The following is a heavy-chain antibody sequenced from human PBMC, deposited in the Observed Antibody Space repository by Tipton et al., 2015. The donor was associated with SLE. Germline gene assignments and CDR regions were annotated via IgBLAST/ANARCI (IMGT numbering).Heavy chain of an antibody. CDR2: IRYDGSNN. Sequence: SLRLSCAPSGFSFNNFGMSWVRQAPGKGLEWVAFIRYDGSNNYYADSVKGRCTISRDNSMNTLYMQMNSLRAEDTAVYYCASPPGLRDAFDIWGQGTMVAVSS. CDR3: ASPPGLRDAFDI. J-gene: IGHJ3*02. V-gene: IGHV3-30*02. D-gene: IGHD3-3*01. CDR1: GFSFNNFG.